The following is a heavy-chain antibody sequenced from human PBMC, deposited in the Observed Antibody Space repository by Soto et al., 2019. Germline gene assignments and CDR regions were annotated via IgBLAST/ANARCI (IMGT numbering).Heavy chain of an antibody. J-gene: IGHJ4*02. CDR3: ARGRFTTVTTWCYFDY. V-gene: IGHV1-46*01. CDR2: INPSTGST. CDR1: GYTFTNYY. Sequence: ASVKVSCKASGYTFTNYYIHWVRQAPGQGLEWMGIINPSTGSTTYAQKFQGRVTFTRDTSTSTVYMDLSSLRSEDTAVYYCARGRFTTVTTWCYFDYWGQGALVTVSS. D-gene: IGHD4-17*01.